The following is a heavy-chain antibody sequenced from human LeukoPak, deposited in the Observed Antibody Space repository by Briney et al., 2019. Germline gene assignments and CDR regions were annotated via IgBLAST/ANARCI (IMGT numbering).Heavy chain of an antibody. CDR1: GGSISSSSYN. V-gene: IGHV4-39*07. Sequence: PSETLSLTCTVSGGSISSSSYNWGWIRQPPGEGLKWIVSIYYSGSTYYNPSLKSRVTISVDTSKNQFSLKLSSVTAADTAVYYCARARTSVGWELLTPYYFDYWGQGTLVTVSS. CDR2: IYYSGST. J-gene: IGHJ4*02. D-gene: IGHD1-26*01. CDR3: ARARTSVGWELLTPYYFDY.